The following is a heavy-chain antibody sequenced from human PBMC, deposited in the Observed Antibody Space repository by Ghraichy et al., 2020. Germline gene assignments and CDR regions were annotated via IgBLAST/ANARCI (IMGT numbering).Heavy chain of an antibody. CDR3: AKDLRQGGYYDSSGYHDY. Sequence: GGSLRLSCAASGFTFSSYGMHWVRQAPGKGLEWVAFIRYDGSNKYYADSVKGRFTISRDNSKNTLYLQMNSLRAEDTAVYYCAKDLRQGGYYDSSGYHDYWGQGTLVTVSS. J-gene: IGHJ4*02. CDR2: IRYDGSNK. CDR1: GFTFSSYG. D-gene: IGHD3-22*01. V-gene: IGHV3-30*02.